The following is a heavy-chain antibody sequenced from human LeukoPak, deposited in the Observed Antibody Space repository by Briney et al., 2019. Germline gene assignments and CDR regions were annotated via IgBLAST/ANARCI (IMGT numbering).Heavy chain of an antibody. V-gene: IGHV1-8*01. CDR3: ARGPRNDP. D-gene: IGHD1-14*01. CDR1: GYPFTTYE. J-gene: IGHJ5*02. Sequence: ASVTVSCKTSGYPFTTYEINWVRQAAGQGLEWMGWVHPDTGYADYAQKFQGRVTMTSDTSISTAYMELSSLRSDDTAVYFCARGPRNDPWGQGTLVTVSS. CDR2: VHPDTGYA.